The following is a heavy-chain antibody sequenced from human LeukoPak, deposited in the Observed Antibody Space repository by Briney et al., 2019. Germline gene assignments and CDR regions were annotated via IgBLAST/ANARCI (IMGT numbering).Heavy chain of an antibody. J-gene: IGHJ4*02. CDR2: ISSSSSYT. Sequence: GGSLRLSCAASGFTFSDYSMNWIRQAPGKGLEWISYISSSSSYTKYADSVKGRFTISRDNAKNSRYLQMNSLRAEDTAVYYCASGYSSSSGLSYWGQGTLVTVSS. V-gene: IGHV3-11*06. CDR3: ASGYSSSSGLSY. D-gene: IGHD6-6*01. CDR1: GFTFSDYS.